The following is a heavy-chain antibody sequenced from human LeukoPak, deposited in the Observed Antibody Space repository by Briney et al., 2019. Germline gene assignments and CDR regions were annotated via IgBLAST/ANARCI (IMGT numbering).Heavy chain of an antibody. J-gene: IGHJ3*02. V-gene: IGHV4-39*07. CDR3: ARARRGYSGYDRYAFDI. Sequence: SETLSLTCTVSGGSISSSSYYWGWIRQPPGKGLEWIGSIYYSGSTYYNPSLKSRVTISVDTSKNQFSLKLSSVTAADTAVYYCARARRGYSGYDRYAFDIWGQGTMVTVSS. CDR2: IYYSGST. CDR1: GGSISSSSYY. D-gene: IGHD5-12*01.